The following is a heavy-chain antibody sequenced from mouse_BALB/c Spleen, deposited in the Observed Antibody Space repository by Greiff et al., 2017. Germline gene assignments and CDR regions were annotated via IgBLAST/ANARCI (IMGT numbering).Heavy chain of an antibody. CDR2: ISYSGST. Sequence: VQLKQSGPGLVKPSQSLSLTCTVTGYSITSDYAWNWIRQFPGNKLEWMGYISYSGSTSYNPSLKSRISITRDTSKNQFFLQLNSVTTEDTATYYCARRRLRREFAYWGQGTLVTVSA. J-gene: IGHJ3*01. D-gene: IGHD2-4*01. CDR1: GYSITSDYA. CDR3: ARRRLRREFAY. V-gene: IGHV3-2*02.